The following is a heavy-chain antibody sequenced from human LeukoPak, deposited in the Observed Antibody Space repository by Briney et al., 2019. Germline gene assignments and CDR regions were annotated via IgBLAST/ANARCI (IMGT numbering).Heavy chain of an antibody. CDR3: ARRYFDY. CDR2: IKPDGSEK. CDR1: GFSFSNYW. J-gene: IGHJ4*02. Sequence: GGSLRLSCVASGFSFSNYWMSWVRQDPGKGLEWVANIKPDGSEKHYVDSVKGRFTISRDNAKNSLYLQMNSLRAEDTAVYYCARRYFDYWGQGTLVTVSS. V-gene: IGHV3-7*01.